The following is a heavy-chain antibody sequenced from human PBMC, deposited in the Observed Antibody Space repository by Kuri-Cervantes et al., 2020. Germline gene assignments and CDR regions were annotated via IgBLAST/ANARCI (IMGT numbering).Heavy chain of an antibody. CDR3: ARLPGDYIWGSYRAYDD. Sequence: KVSCKGSGYSFTSYWIGWVRQMPGKGLEWMGIIYPGDSETRYSPSFQGQVTISADNSISTAYLQWSSLKASDSARYYCARLPGDYIWGSYRAYDDWGQGTLVTVSS. D-gene: IGHD3-16*02. CDR1: GYSFTSYW. J-gene: IGHJ4*02. CDR2: IYPGDSET. V-gene: IGHV5-51*01.